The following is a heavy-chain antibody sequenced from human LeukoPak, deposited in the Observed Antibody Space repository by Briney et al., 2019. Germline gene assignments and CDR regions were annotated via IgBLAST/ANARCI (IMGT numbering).Heavy chain of an antibody. CDR1: GFNFSSYA. V-gene: IGHV3-66*01. D-gene: IGHD4-23*01. CDR2: IYSGGST. CDR3: ARGGHYGGNEVY. J-gene: IGHJ4*02. Sequence: GGSLRLSCAASGFNFSSYAMSWVRQAPGKGLEWVSVIYSGGSTYYADSVKGRFTISRDNSKNTLYLQMNLLRAEDTAVYYCARGGHYGGNEVYWGQGPLVTVSS.